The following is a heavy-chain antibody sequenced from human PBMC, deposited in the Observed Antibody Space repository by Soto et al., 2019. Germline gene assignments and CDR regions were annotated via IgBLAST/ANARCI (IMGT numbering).Heavy chain of an antibody. D-gene: IGHD2-15*01. CDR3: TTGSVEGI. J-gene: IGHJ6*02. Sequence: EVQLVESAGGLVKPGGSLRLSCVASGFSFNEAWMNWVRQAPGEGLEWVGRIKTSAGGGATDYAAPVQGRFTISRDDSKHALYLHMNSLRHKDITIYYCTTGSVEGIWGQGTTVTVSS. V-gene: IGHV3-15*07. CDR1: GFSFNEAW. CDR2: IKTSAGGGAT.